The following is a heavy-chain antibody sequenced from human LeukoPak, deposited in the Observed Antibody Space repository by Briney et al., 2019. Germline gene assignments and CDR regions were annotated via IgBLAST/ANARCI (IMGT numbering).Heavy chain of an antibody. Sequence: ASVKVSCKASGYTFTSYGISWVRQAPGQGLEWMGWISAYNGNTNYAQKLHGRVTMTTDTSTSTAYMELRSLRSDDTAVYYCATLVLGYCSSTSCPLPDAFDIWGQGTMVTVSS. CDR3: ATLVLGYCSSTSCPLPDAFDI. CDR2: ISAYNGNT. D-gene: IGHD2-2*01. CDR1: GYTFTSYG. V-gene: IGHV1-18*01. J-gene: IGHJ3*02.